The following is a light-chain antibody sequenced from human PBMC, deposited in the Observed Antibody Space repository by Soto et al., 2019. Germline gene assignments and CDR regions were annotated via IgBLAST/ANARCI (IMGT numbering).Light chain of an antibody. CDR1: QSISSW. V-gene: IGKV1-12*01. J-gene: IGKJ5*01. CDR3: QQSDSVPIT. Sequence: DIQMTQSPSSVSASVGDRVTITCRASQSISSWLAWYQQKPGTVPKLLIYAASSLQSGVPSRFSGSGARTEFTLTISSLQPEDFGTYYCQQSDSVPITFGQGTRLEIK. CDR2: AAS.